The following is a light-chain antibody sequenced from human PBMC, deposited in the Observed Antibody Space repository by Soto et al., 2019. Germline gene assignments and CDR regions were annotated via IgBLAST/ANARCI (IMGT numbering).Light chain of an antibody. CDR3: SSYAGGNNLV. CDR2: EVS. CDR1: SSDVGAYNY. J-gene: IGLJ1*01. Sequence: QSVLTQPPSASGSPGQSVTISCTGTSSDVGAYNYVSWYQQYPGKAPKLMIYEVSKRPSGVPDRFSGSKSANTASLTVSGLQTEDEADYYCSSYAGGNNLVFGTGTKVTVL. V-gene: IGLV2-8*01.